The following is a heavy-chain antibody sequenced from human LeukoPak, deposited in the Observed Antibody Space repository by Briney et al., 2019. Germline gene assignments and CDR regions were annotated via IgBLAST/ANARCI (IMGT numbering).Heavy chain of an antibody. CDR3: AGGNHHTTGPYYFDY. V-gene: IGHV4-59*11. Sequence: SETLSLTCTVSGGTIRTLYWSWIRQTPGKGLEWIGYFYHTGSTNYNPSLKSRVIMSLDTSESQFSLKLSSVTAADTAVYYCAGGNHHTTGPYYFDYWGQGTLVTVSS. D-gene: IGHD2/OR15-2a*01. J-gene: IGHJ4*02. CDR2: FYHTGST. CDR1: GGTIRTLY.